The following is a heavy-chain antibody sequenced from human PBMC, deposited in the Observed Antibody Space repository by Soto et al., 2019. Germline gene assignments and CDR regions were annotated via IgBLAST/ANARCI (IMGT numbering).Heavy chain of an antibody. J-gene: IGHJ2*01. CDR1: GGSISSSSYY. V-gene: IGHV4-39*01. Sequence: SETLSLTCTVSGGSISSSSYYWGWIRQPPGKGLEWIGSIYYSGSTYYNPSLKSRVTISVDTSKNQFSLKLSSVTAADTAVYYCARTTRGGFGELKPDWYFDLWGRGTLVTVSS. CDR3: ARTTRGGFGELKPDWYFDL. CDR2: IYYSGST. D-gene: IGHD3-10*01.